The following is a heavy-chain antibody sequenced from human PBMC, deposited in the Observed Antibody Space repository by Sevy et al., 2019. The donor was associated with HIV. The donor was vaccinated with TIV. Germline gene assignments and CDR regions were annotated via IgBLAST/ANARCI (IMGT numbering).Heavy chain of an antibody. V-gene: IGHV3-23*01. CDR2: LNGDRT. Sequence: GGSLRLSCAASGFTFSTYAVSWVRQAPGKGLEWVAALNGDRTYYAGSVKGRFTISRDNPKNTVYLQVNSLRVEDTALYYCVKEVTAPYFDCWGQGTLVTVSS. D-gene: IGHD2-21*02. CDR3: VKEVTAPYFDC. CDR1: GFTFSTYA. J-gene: IGHJ4*02.